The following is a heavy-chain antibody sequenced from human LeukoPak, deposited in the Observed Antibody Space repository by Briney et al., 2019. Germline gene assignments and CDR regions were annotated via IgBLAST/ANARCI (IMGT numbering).Heavy chain of an antibody. Sequence: SETLSRNCAVYGGSFSGYYWSWIRQPPGKGLEWIGEINHSGRTNYNPSLKSRVTISVDTSRNQFSPKLSSVTAAATAVYYCARGRFFEWLSWFDYWDQGTLVTVSS. J-gene: IGHJ4*02. CDR3: ARGRFFEWLSWFDY. CDR2: INHSGRT. CDR1: GGSFSGYY. V-gene: IGHV4-34*01. D-gene: IGHD3-3*01.